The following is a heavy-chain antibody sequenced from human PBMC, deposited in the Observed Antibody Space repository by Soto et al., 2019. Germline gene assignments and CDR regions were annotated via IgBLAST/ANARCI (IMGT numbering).Heavy chain of an antibody. J-gene: IGHJ4*02. V-gene: IGHV4-39*01. CDR3: TVRRHHVSYYYDSSGYYVDY. CDR1: GGSISSSSYY. CDR2: IYYSGST. Sequence: SETLSLTCTVSGGSISSSSYYWGWIRQPPGKGLEWIGSIYYSGSTYYNPSLKSRVTISVDTSKNQFSLKLSSVTAADTAVYYCTVRRHHVSYYYDSSGYYVDYWGQGTLVTVSS. D-gene: IGHD3-22*01.